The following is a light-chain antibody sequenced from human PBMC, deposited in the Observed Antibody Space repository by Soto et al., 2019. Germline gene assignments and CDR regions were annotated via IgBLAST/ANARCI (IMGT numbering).Light chain of an antibody. CDR2: DTS. V-gene: IGKV3-11*01. CDR3: QHHNNWFSWT. J-gene: IGKJ1*01. CDR1: QSVSNY. Sequence: EFVLTQSPATLSLSPGERATLSCRASQSVSNYLAWYQQRPGQAPRLLIYDTSSRATGIPARFRGSGSGTDFTLTISSLEPEDFAVYYCQHHNNWFSWTFGQGTKVEIK.